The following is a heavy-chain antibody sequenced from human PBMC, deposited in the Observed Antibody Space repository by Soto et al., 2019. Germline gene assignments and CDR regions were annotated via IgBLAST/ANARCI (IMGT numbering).Heavy chain of an antibody. CDR2: INHSGST. J-gene: IGHJ6*02. Sequence: SETLSLTCAVYGGSFSGYYWSWIRQPPGKGLEWIGEINHSGSTNYNPSLKSRVTISVDTSKNQFSLKLSSVTAADAAVYYCARVGYSGYDWTGNGMDVWGQGTTVTVSS. CDR1: GGSFSGYY. V-gene: IGHV4-34*01. D-gene: IGHD5-12*01. CDR3: ARVGYSGYDWTGNGMDV.